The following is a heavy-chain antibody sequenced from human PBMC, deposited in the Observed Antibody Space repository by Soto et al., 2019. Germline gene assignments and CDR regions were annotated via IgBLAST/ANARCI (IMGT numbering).Heavy chain of an antibody. V-gene: IGHV3-23*01. D-gene: IGHD3-10*01. J-gene: IGHJ4*02. CDR2: ISGGGDSR. CDR1: GFTFSSYS. Sequence: PGGSLRLSCAASGFTFSSYSMNWVRQAPGKGLEWVSSISGGGDSRKYVDSVKGRFTISRDNSKNTLYLQMNSLRAEDTAVYYCAKDLFTMVRLFDSWGQGTLVTVSS. CDR3: AKDLFTMVRLFDS.